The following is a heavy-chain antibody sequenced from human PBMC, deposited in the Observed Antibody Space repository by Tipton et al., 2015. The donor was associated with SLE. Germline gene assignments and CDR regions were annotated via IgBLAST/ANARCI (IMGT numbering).Heavy chain of an antibody. CDR2: IYNSENT. J-gene: IGHJ4*02. CDR3: ARDPSDTSGFYTYSFDL. D-gene: IGHD3-22*01. V-gene: IGHV4-30-4*01. Sequence: TQSLTCTVSGGSISSGEYYWSWIRQPPGKGLEWIGYIYNSENTYNNPSLKSRLTISVDTSRNQFSLKLSSVTAADTAVYYCARDPSDTSGFYTYSFDLWGQGTPVTVSS. CDR1: GGSISSGEYY.